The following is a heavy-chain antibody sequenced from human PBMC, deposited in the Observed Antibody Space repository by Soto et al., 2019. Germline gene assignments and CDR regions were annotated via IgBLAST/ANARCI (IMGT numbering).Heavy chain of an antibody. CDR2: ISGSGAST. D-gene: IGHD6-13*01. Sequence: ASVKVSCAASGFTFSSYAMSWVRQAPGKGLEWVSTISGSGASTYSADSVKGRFTISRDNSRDTLYLRMNSLRAEDTALYYCAKGGSPYSSTWYPGWGQGTLVTVSS. CDR3: AKGGSPYSSTWYPG. V-gene: IGHV3-23*01. J-gene: IGHJ4*02. CDR1: GFTFSSYA.